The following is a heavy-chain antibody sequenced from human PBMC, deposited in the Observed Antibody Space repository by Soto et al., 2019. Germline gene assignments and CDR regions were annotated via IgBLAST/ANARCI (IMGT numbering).Heavy chain of an antibody. CDR1: GGSISGYY. Sequence: SETLSLTCTVSGGSISGYYRSWIRQPAGKRLEWIGLISHSGNTNQIPSLKSRVTMSVDTTKNQFSLRLNSVTAADTAVYYCARVGRTRATVTSDAFEVWGQGTKVT. CDR2: ISHSGNT. D-gene: IGHD4-17*01. CDR3: ARVGRTRATVTSDAFEV. V-gene: IGHV4-4*07. J-gene: IGHJ3*01.